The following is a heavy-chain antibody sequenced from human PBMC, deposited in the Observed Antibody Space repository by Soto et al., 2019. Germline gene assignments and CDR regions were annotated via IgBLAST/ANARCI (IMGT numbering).Heavy chain of an antibody. CDR3: TRVLGFTFEPGKTRYVAMDV. D-gene: IGHD1-1*01. Sequence: QVQLVQSGAEVKKPGSSVTVSCKTSRGTFSKDAINWVRQAPGQGLELMGLLIPVFGSPIDAQKFKGRIRITAEESTSTGFMELSSIRSEDTAVYYCTRVLGFTFEPGKTRYVAMDVWGPGTTVSVSS. V-gene: IGHV1-69*01. CDR2: LIPVFGSP. CDR1: RGTFSKDA. J-gene: IGHJ6*02.